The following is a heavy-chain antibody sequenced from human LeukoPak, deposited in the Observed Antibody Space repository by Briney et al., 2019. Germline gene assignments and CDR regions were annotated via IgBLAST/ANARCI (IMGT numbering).Heavy chain of an antibody. J-gene: IGHJ6*03. CDR1: GVAFDDYA. CDR2: IGWNGGGL. CDR3: VRAGGAGSYYYYYMDG. V-gene: IGHV3-9*01. Sequence: GRSLRLSCAVSGVAFDDYAMHWVRQAPGKGLEWVSGIGWNGGGLGYADSGKGRFTFSRDNHKNSLYLQMNRLSAEDTALDYCVRAGGAGSYYYYYMDGWGKGTTVTVSS. D-gene: IGHD3-10*01.